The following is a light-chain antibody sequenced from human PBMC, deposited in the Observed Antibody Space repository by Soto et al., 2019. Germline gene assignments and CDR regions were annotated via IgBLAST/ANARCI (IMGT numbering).Light chain of an antibody. CDR3: SSYTSSSTLGVV. CDR1: SSDVGGYNY. V-gene: IGLV2-14*01. Sequence: QSALTQPASVSGSPGQSITISCTGTSSDVGGYNYVSWYQQHPGKAPKLMIYDVRNRPSGVSSRFSGSKSGNTAYLTITGLQAEGEADYYCSSYTSSSTLGVVFGGGTKLTVL. CDR2: DVR. J-gene: IGLJ2*01.